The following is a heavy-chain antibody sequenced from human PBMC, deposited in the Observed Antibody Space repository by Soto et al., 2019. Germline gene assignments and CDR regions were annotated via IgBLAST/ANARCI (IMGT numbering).Heavy chain of an antibody. CDR2: IYNDGTYS. CDR3: TRGPRPVSTGTGAY. CDR1: GFIFKMYW. Sequence: GGSLRLSCAASGFIFKMYWMHWVRQSPGKGLVWISRIYNDGTYSDYADSVRGRFTISRDNVNDTLYLQMNNLRAEDSGLYYCTRGPRPVSTGTGAYWGQGTQVTVSS. D-gene: IGHD3-10*01. J-gene: IGHJ4*02. V-gene: IGHV3-74*01.